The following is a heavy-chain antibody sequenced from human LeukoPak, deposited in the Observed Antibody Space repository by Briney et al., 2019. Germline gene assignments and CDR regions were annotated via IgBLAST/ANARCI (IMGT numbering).Heavy chain of an antibody. CDR3: ARSNWGSDY. CDR1: GFTFSNNA. J-gene: IGHJ4*02. CDR2: ISFDGNNE. D-gene: IGHD7-27*01. Sequence: GRSLRLSCAASGFTFSNNAMHWVRQAPGKGLEWVAVISFDGNNEYYADSVKGRFTISRDNSKNTLYLQMNNLKAEDTAVYYCARSNWGSDYWGQGTLVTVSS. V-gene: IGHV3-30-3*01.